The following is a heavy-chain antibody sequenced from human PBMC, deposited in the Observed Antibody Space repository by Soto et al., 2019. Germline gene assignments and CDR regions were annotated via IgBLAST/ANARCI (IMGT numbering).Heavy chain of an antibody. CDR3: AKDPDCEYGFDH. J-gene: IGHJ4*02. D-gene: IGHD2-21*02. V-gene: IGHV3-23*01. CDR2: ISGSGGGT. CDR1: GFTFSSYA. Sequence: LRLSCAASGFTFSSYAMSWVRQAPGKGLEWVSGISGSGGGTYYADSVKGRFTISRDNSKNTLYLEMNSLRAEDTAVYYCAKDPDCEYGFDHWGQGPRVTVPS.